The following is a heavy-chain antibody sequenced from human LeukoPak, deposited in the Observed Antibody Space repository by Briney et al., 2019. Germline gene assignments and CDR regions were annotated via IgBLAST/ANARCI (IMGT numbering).Heavy chain of an antibody. D-gene: IGHD3-10*01. Sequence: SETLSLTCAVYGGSFSDYYWNWIRQPPGKGLKWIGEINQSGTTNYNPSLKSRLTISLDTSKNHFFLKLTSATAADTALYYCAGGATPGVFWGQGILVTVSA. J-gene: IGHJ4*02. CDR2: INQSGTT. CDR1: GGSFSDYY. V-gene: IGHV4-34*01. CDR3: AGGATPGVF.